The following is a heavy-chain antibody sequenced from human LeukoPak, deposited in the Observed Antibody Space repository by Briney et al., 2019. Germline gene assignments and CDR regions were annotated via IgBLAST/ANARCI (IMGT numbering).Heavy chain of an antibody. Sequence: PSETLSLTCAVYGGSFSGYYWSWIRQPPGKGLEWIGEINHSGSTKYTPSLKSRVTISVDTSKNQFSLKLSSGTAVDTAVYYCASTICYFFDPGGKGNRVTVFS. V-gene: IGHV4-34*01. CDR3: ASTICYFFDP. J-gene: IGHJ5*02. CDR1: GGSFSGYY. CDR2: INHSGST. D-gene: IGHD3-3*01.